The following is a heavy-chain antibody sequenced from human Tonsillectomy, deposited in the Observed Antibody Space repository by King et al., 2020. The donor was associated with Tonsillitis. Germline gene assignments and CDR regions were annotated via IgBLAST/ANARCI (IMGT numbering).Heavy chain of an antibody. V-gene: IGHV3-7*04. CDR1: GFTFSSYW. J-gene: IGHJ6*03. Sequence: VQLVESGGGLVQPGGSLRLSCAASGFTFSSYWMSWVRQAPGKGLEWVANIKQDGSERYYVDSVKGRFTISRDNAKKSLYLQMNSLRAEDTAVYYCARYPVYYYYYMDVWGNGTTVTVSS. CDR3: ARYPVYYYYYMDV. CDR2: IKQDGSER.